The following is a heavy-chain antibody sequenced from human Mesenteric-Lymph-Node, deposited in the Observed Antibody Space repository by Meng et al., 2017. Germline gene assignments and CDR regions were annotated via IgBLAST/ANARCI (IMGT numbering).Heavy chain of an antibody. CDR2: IYHSGST. Sequence: QVAVQESGPGLVKPSETLSLTCVVSGASISSGNWWNWVRQPPGKGLEWIGDIYHSGSTNYNPSLKSRVTISVDKSKNQFSLKLSSVTAADTAMYYCARGGGCSSSSCDLDYWGQGVLVTVSS. CDR1: GASISSGNW. V-gene: IGHV4-4*02. CDR3: ARGGGCSSSSCDLDY. D-gene: IGHD2-2*01. J-gene: IGHJ4*02.